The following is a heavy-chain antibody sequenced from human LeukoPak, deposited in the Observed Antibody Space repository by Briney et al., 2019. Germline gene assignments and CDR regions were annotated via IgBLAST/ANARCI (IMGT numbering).Heavy chain of an antibody. D-gene: IGHD1-26*01. CDR2: IRYDGSNK. CDR1: GFTSSSYG. Sequence: GGSLRLSCAASGFTSSSYGMHWVRQAPGKGLEWVAFIRYDGSNKYYADSVKGRFTISRDNSKNTLYLQMNSLRAEDTAVYYCARVGVGATDFDYWGQGTLVTVSS. V-gene: IGHV3-30*02. J-gene: IGHJ4*02. CDR3: ARVGVGATDFDY.